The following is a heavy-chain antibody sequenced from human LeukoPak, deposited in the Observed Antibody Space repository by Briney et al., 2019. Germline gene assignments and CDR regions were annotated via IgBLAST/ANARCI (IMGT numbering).Heavy chain of an antibody. CDR3: TRVSGWQYYFDY. Sequence: GGSLRLSCTASGFTFGGYAVSWVRQAPGKGLEWVGFIRSKAYGGTTKYAASVKGRFTISRDDSKSIAYLQMNGLKTEDTAVYYCTRVSGWQYYFDYWGQGTLVTVSS. D-gene: IGHD6-19*01. CDR2: IRSKAYGGTT. J-gene: IGHJ4*02. CDR1: GFTFGGYA. V-gene: IGHV3-49*04.